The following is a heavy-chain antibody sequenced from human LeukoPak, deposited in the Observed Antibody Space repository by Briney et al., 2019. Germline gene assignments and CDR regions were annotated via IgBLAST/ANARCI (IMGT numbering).Heavy chain of an antibody. CDR1: GGSTSSFY. D-gene: IGHD6-19*01. V-gene: IGHV4-59*01. CDR2: IYYSGRT. Sequence: PSESLSLTCTVAGGSTSSFYCCWIRQRPEEGKEWDWYIYYSGRTNSNPSPKSRVTISVAPSKNKFSRNLSSLTATARAGYYVARVRTERRYSGGWYPWDYYYGMDVWGQGTTVTVSS. CDR3: ARVRTERRYSGGWYPWDYYYGMDV. J-gene: IGHJ6*02.